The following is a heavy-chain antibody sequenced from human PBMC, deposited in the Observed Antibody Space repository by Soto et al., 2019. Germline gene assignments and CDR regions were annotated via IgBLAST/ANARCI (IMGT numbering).Heavy chain of an antibody. CDR2: IYYSGST. CDR3: ASFSYSSSWPFDY. Sequence: SETLSLTCTVSGGSISSYYWSWIRQPPGKGLEWIGYIYYSGSTYYNPSLKSRVTISVDTSKNQFSLKLSSVTAADTAVYYCASFSYSSSWPFDYWGQGTLVTVSS. D-gene: IGHD6-13*01. V-gene: IGHV4-59*08. CDR1: GGSISSYY. J-gene: IGHJ4*02.